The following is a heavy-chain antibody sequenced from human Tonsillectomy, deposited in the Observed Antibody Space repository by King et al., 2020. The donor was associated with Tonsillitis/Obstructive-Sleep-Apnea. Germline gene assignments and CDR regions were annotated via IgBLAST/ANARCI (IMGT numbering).Heavy chain of an antibody. CDR3: ARRKMVRVVIVWFDP. D-gene: IGHD3-10*01. J-gene: IGHJ5*02. Sequence: VQLVESGAEVKKPGASVKVSCKASGYTFTTYDINWVRQATGQGLEWMGWMNPNSGNTGYAQKFQGRVTMTRNTSISTAYMELNSLRSEDTAVYYCARRKMVRVVIVWFDPWGQGTLVTVSS. V-gene: IGHV1-8*01. CDR1: GYTFTTYD. CDR2: MNPNSGNT.